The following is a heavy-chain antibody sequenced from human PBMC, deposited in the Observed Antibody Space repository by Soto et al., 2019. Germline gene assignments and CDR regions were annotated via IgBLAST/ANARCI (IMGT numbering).Heavy chain of an antibody. CDR2: IYHSGST. J-gene: IGHJ4*02. V-gene: IGHV4-4*02. CDR3: ASRPVAATVRFDF. CDR1: SASISSSHW. D-gene: IGHD3-10*01. Sequence: SETLSLTCAVSSASISSSHWWSWVRQPPGKGLEWIGEIYHSGSTNYSPSLKSRVTIAVDKSKNQFSLKLYSVTAADTAVYYCASRPVAATVRFDFWGQGALVTVSS.